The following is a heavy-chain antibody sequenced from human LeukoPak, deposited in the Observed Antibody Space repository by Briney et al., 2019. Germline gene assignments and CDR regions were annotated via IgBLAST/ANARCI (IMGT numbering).Heavy chain of an antibody. CDR1: GFTFSSYD. CDR3: ARDRIAVAGTL. Sequence: GGSLRLSCAASGFTFSSYDMNWVRQAPGKGLEWVSYISSSSDTIYYADSVKGRFTISRDNAKNSLYLQMSSLKTEDTAVYYCARDRIAVAGTLWGQGTLVTVSS. D-gene: IGHD6-19*01. CDR2: ISSSSDTI. V-gene: IGHV3-48*04. J-gene: IGHJ4*02.